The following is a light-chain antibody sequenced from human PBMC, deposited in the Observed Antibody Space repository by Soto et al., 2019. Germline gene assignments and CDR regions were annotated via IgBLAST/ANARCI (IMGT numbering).Light chain of an antibody. CDR3: QQYNNWPL. V-gene: IGKV3D-15*01. J-gene: IGKJ3*01. CDR2: DAS. CDR1: QRVSSSN. Sequence: GRYQSTATLSGSPGVRATLACRASQRVSSSNLAWYQQKPGQAPRLLIYDASNRATGIPARFSGSGSGTEFTLTISSLQSEDFAVYYCQQYNNWPLFGPGTKVDIK.